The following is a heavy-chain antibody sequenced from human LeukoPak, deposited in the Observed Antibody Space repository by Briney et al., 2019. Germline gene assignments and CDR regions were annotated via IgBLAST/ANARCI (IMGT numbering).Heavy chain of an antibody. CDR2: ISYDGSNK. Sequence: PGRSLRLSCAASGFTFSSYAMHWVRQAPGKGLEWVAVISYDGSNKYYADSVKGRFTISRDNSKNTLYLQMNSLRAEDTAVYYCARSNYGDYFPDYWGQGTLVTVSS. J-gene: IGHJ4*02. D-gene: IGHD4-17*01. V-gene: IGHV3-30*04. CDR1: GFTFSSYA. CDR3: ARSNYGDYFPDY.